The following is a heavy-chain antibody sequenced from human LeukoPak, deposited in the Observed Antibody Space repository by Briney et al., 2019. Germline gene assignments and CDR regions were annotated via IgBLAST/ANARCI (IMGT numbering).Heavy chain of an antibody. CDR2: INHSGST. CDR1: GGSFSGYY. J-gene: IGHJ4*02. CDR3: ARLYYDFWSGYYSPSNYFDY. Sequence: PSETLSLTCAVYGGSFSGYYWSWIRQPPGKGLEWIGEINHSGSTNYNPSLKSRVTISVDTSKNQFSLKLSSVTAADTAVYYCARLYYDFWSGYYSPSNYFDYWGQGTLVTVSS. D-gene: IGHD3-3*01. V-gene: IGHV4-34*01.